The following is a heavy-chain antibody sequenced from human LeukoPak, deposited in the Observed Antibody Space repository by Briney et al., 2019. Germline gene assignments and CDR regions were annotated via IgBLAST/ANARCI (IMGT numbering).Heavy chain of an antibody. CDR2: IYYSGST. Sequence: PSETLSLTCTVSGGSISSYYWSWIRQPPGKGLEWIGYIYYSGSTNYNPSLKSRVTISVDTSKNQFSLNLSSVTAADTAVYYCARVRFWSGYYTSDYYYYMDVWGKGTTVTVSS. D-gene: IGHD3-3*01. V-gene: IGHV4-59*08. CDR1: GGSISSYY. J-gene: IGHJ6*03. CDR3: ARVRFWSGYYTSDYYYYMDV.